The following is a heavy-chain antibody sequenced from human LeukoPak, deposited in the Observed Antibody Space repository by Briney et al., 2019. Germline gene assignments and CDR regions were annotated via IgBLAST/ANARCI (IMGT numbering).Heavy chain of an antibody. Sequence: GGSLRLSCAASGFTFGNAWMSWVRQAPGKGLEWAGRIKSKTDGGTTDYAAPVKGRFTISRDDSKNTLYLQMNSLKTEDTAVYYCTTCYDILTGYRFDYWGQGTLVTVSS. J-gene: IGHJ4*02. CDR1: GFTFGNAW. V-gene: IGHV3-15*01. D-gene: IGHD3-9*01. CDR2: IKSKTDGGTT. CDR3: TTCYDILTGYRFDY.